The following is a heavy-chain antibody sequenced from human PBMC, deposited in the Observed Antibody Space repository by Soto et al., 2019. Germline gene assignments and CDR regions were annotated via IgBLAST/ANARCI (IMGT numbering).Heavy chain of an antibody. D-gene: IGHD3-3*02. Sequence: GASVRVSCKASGYTFTSYGISWVRQAPGQGLEWMGWISAYNGNTNYAQKLQGRVTMTTDTSTSTAYMELRSLRSDDTAVYYCARDEEGHFWSGYYTHYGMDVWGQGTTVTVSS. CDR3: ARDEEGHFWSGYYTHYGMDV. CDR2: ISAYNGNT. V-gene: IGHV1-18*01. J-gene: IGHJ6*02. CDR1: GYTFTSYG.